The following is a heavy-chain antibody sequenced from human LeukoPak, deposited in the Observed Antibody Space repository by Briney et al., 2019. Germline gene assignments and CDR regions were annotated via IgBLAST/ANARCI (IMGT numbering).Heavy chain of an antibody. CDR2: IKHDGSEK. Sequence: PGGSLRLSCAASGFSFRSYWMSWVRQAPGKGLEWVANIKHDGSEKYYVDSVKGRFTISRDNAKSSLYKQMNIIRAEDTAFYYCARGEGGNFDYWGQGTLVTVSS. J-gene: IGHJ4*02. CDR1: GFSFRSYW. V-gene: IGHV3-7*04. D-gene: IGHD3-16*01. CDR3: ARGEGGNFDY.